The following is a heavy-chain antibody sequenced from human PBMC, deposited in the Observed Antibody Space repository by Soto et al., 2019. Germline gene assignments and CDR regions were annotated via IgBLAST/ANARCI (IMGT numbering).Heavy chain of an antibody. J-gene: IGHJ3*02. CDR2: IYYSGST. CDR1: GGSISSYY. V-gene: IGHV4-59*01. CDR3: ASRRYSYGDAFDI. Sequence: SETLSLTCTVSGGSISSYYWSWIRQPPGKGLEWIGYIYYSGSTNYNPSLKSRFTISVDTSTNQFSLTLSSVTAADTAVYYCASRRYSYGDAFDIWGQGTMVTVSS. D-gene: IGHD5-18*01.